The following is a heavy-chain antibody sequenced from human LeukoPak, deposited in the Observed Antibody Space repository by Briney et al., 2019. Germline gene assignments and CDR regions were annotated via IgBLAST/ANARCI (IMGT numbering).Heavy chain of an antibody. V-gene: IGHV3-21*01. CDR2: ISSSSSYI. J-gene: IGHJ5*02. D-gene: IGHD3-10*01. Sequence: GGSLRLSCAASGFSFSSYSMNWVRQAPGKRLEWVSSISSSSSYIYYADSVKGRFTISRDNAKNSLYLQMNSLRDEDTAVYYCARRYGSGINWFDPWGQGTLVTVSS. CDR1: GFSFSSYS. CDR3: ARRYGSGINWFDP.